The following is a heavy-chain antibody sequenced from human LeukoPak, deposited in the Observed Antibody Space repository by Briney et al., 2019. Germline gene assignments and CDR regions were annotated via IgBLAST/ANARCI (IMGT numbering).Heavy chain of an antibody. CDR1: GYSFSNYW. Sequence: GESLKICCKASGYSFSNYWIGWVRQMPGKGLEWMGIIYSGDSDTRYSPSFQGQVTISADKSINTAYLQWSSLKASDTGMYYCARRGERATIDFWGQGTLVTVSS. V-gene: IGHV5-51*01. CDR2: IYSGDSDT. CDR3: ARRGERATIDF. D-gene: IGHD1/OR15-1a*01. J-gene: IGHJ4*02.